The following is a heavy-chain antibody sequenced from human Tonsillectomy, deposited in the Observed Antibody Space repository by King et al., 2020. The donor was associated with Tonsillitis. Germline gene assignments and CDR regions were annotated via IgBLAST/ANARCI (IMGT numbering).Heavy chain of an antibody. D-gene: IGHD3-10*01. CDR2: ISYDGGKR. CDR3: VRDYYYPSGSFYNPFDS. CDR1: GFTLGSYS. Sequence: VQLVESGGGVVQPGRSLRLSCAASGFTLGSYSMHWVRQAPGKGLEWVAVISYDGGKRYYADSVKGRFTISRDNSNNTLYLQMSSLRAEDTAVYYCVRDYYYPSGSFYNPFDSGGQGNLVSVSS. V-gene: IGHV3-30-3*01. J-gene: IGHJ4*02.